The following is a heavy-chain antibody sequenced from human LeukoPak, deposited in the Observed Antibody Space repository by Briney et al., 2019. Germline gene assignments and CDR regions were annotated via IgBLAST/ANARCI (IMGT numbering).Heavy chain of an antibody. CDR1: GFTFSTYN. V-gene: IGHV3-21*01. J-gene: IGHJ4*02. D-gene: IGHD3-10*01. Sequence: GGSLRLSCEASGFTFSTYNMNWVRQAPGKRLEWVSSITSSSSYAFYADSVKGRFTISRDNAKNSLYLQMNSLRAEDTAVYYCAIYYYGSGSYYDYWGQGTLVTVSS. CDR2: ITSSSSYA. CDR3: AIYYYGSGSYYDY.